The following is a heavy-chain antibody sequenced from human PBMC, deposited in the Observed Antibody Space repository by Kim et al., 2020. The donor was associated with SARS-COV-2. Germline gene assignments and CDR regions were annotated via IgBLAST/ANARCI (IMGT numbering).Heavy chain of an antibody. J-gene: IGHJ4*02. Sequence: GGCLRLSCAASGFPFRSFAMEWVRQAPGKGLEWVAKISHDGRDEFYADSVKGRFAVSRDNSKNTLYLQMNSLRDEDTAIYYCVRLYCSNGICLLDYWGQGSLVTVSS. V-gene: IGHV3-30*09. CDR1: GFPFRSFA. CDR2: ISHDGRDE. D-gene: IGHD2-8*01. CDR3: VRLYCSNGICLLDY.